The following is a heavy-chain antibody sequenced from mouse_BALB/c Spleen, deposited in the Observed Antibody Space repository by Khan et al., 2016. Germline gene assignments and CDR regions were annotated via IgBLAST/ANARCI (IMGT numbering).Heavy chain of an antibody. CDR2: IYPGDGDT. J-gene: IGHJ4*01. CDR1: GYTFTSYW. V-gene: IGHV1-87*01. Sequence: VELVESGAELARPGASVKLSCKASGYTFTSYWMQWVKQRPGQGLEWIGAIYPGDGDTRYTQKFKGKATLNADKSSSTAYMQLSSLASEDSAVYYCARGGDYSLYYAMDYWGQGTSVTVSS. D-gene: IGHD2-4*01. CDR3: ARGGDYSLYYAMDY.